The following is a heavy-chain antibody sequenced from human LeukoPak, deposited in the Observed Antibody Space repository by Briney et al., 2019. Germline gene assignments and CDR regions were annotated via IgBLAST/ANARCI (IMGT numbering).Heavy chain of an antibody. V-gene: IGHV1-8*03. D-gene: IGHD3-10*01. CDR2: MNPNSGNT. J-gene: IGHJ4*02. CDR3: ARRVYSYYYVSGSSPYYFDY. CDR1: GYTFTIYD. Sequence: GASVTVSFKASGYTFTIYDINWVRQAPGQGREWMGWMNPNSGNTVYAQKFQGRVTITRNTSISTAYMELSSLRSEDTAVYYCARRVYSYYYVSGSSPYYFDYWGQGTLVTVSS.